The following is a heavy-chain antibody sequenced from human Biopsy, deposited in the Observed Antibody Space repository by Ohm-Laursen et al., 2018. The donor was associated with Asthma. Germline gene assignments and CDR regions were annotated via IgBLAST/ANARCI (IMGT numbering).Heavy chain of an antibody. D-gene: IGHD2-15*01. Sequence: SLRLSCAAFGFTFDDYAMSWVRQPPGKGLEWVSAISGSGGSTYYADSVKGRFTISRDNSKNTLHLQMNSLRAEDTAVYYCAKAREDIVVVVAVSDSWGQGTLVTVSS. CDR1: GFTFDDYA. V-gene: IGHV3-23*01. J-gene: IGHJ4*02. CDR2: ISGSGGST. CDR3: AKAREDIVVVVAVSDS.